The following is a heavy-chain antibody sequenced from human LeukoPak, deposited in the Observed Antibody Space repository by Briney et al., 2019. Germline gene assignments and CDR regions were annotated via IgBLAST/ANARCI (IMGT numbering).Heavy chain of an antibody. CDR2: IYYSGST. J-gene: IGHJ4*02. V-gene: IGHV4-59*01. CDR1: GGSISSYY. D-gene: IGHD3-22*01. CDR3: AREVEGSGYYYYFDY. Sequence: SETLSLTCTVSGGSISSYYWSWIRQPPGKGLEWIGYIYYSGSTNYNPSLKSRVTISVDTSKNQFSLKLGSVTAADTAVYYCAREVEGSGYYYYFDYWGQGTLVTVSS.